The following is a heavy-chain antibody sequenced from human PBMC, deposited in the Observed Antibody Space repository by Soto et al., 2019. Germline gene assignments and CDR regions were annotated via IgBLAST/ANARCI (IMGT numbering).Heavy chain of an antibody. CDR2: FDPEDGET. CDR3: ATAGGMNLISSGCSRWWFAP. D-gene: IGHD6-19*01. Sequence: ASVKVSCEVSGYTLTELSMHWVRQAPGKGLDWMGGFDPEDGETIYAQKFQGRVTMTEDTSTETAYMELRSLRSEDTAVYYCATAGGMNLISSGCSRWWFAPSGQGTLVTVSS. CDR1: GYTLTELS. V-gene: IGHV1-24*01. J-gene: IGHJ5*02.